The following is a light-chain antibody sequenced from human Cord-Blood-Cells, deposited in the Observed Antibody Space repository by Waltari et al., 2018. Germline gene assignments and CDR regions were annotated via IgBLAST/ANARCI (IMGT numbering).Light chain of an antibody. Sequence: SYELTQPLSVSVALGQTARITCGGNNIGSKNVHWYQQKPGQAPVLVIYRDSNRPSGIPELVSGSNSGNTATLTISRAQAGDEADYYWQVVDSSTVVFGGGTKLTVL. CDR1: NIGSKN. CDR2: RDS. CDR3: QVVDSSTVV. V-gene: IGLV3-9*01. J-gene: IGLJ2*01.